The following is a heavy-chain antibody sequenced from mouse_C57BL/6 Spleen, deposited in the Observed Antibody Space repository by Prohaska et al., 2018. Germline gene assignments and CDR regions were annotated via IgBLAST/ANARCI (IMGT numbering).Heavy chain of an antibody. CDR2: IRLKSDNYAT. Sequence: EVKLEESGGGLVQPGGSMKLSCVASGFTFSNSWMNWVRQSPEKGLEWVAQIRLKSDNYATHYAESVKGRFTISRDDSKSSVYLQMNNLRAEDTGIYYCTVDGYYGAYWGQGTLVTVSA. D-gene: IGHD2-3*01. V-gene: IGHV6-3*01. CDR3: TVDGYYGAY. J-gene: IGHJ3*01. CDR1: GFTFSNSW.